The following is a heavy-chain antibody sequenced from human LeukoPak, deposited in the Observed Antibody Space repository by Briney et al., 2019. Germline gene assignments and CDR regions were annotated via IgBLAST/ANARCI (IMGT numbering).Heavy chain of an antibody. CDR1: GFPFISHA. Sequence: GSLRLPCAASGFPFISHAMSWVRPAPGKGLEWVSAISGSGGSTYYADSVKGRFTISRDNSKNTLYLQMNSLRAEDTAVYYCAKDRRWLQLGGFDYWGQGTLVTVSS. D-gene: IGHD5-24*01. CDR3: AKDRRWLQLGGFDY. J-gene: IGHJ4*02. V-gene: IGHV3-23*01. CDR2: ISGSGGST.